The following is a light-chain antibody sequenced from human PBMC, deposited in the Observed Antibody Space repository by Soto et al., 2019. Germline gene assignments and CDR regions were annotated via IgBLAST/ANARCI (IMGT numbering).Light chain of an antibody. V-gene: IGKV1-5*01. CDR3: QQYNSYSRT. J-gene: IGKJ1*01. Sequence: DIQMTQSPSTLSASVGDRVTITCRASQSISNWLAWYQQKPGKAPKLLIYDASNLESGVPSSFSGSGSGTEFTLTISSLQPDDFATYYCQQYNSYSRTFGQGTKVDI. CDR2: DAS. CDR1: QSISNW.